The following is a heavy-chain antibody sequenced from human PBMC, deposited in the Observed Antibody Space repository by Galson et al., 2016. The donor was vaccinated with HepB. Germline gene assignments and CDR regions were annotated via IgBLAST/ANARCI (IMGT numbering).Heavy chain of an antibody. Sequence: SLRLSCAASGLNFNNYVMHWVRQAPGKGLAWVALISFDVNNKYYADSVKGRFTISRDNSRNTLYLHMSSVTTEDTAMYYCARGGHIVVVTSTRNFDPFNIWGQGTLVTVSS. D-gene: IGHD2-21*02. J-gene: IGHJ3*02. CDR2: ISFDVNNK. V-gene: IGHV3-30-3*01. CDR3: ARGGHIVVVTSTRNFDPFNI. CDR1: GLNFNNYV.